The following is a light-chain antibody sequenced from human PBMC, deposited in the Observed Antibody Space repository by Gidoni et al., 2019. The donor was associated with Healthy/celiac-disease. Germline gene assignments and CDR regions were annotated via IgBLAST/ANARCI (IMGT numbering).Light chain of an antibody. CDR3: QQYGSSSPWT. CDR1: PSVSSSY. CDR2: GAS. Sequence: EMVLTQSPGTLPLSPRERATTSCMASPSVSSSYLAWYQQKPGQAPRLLIYGASSRATGIPDRCSGSGSGTDFTLTISRLEPEDFAVYYCQQYGSSSPWTFGQGTKVEIK. V-gene: IGKV3-20*01. J-gene: IGKJ1*01.